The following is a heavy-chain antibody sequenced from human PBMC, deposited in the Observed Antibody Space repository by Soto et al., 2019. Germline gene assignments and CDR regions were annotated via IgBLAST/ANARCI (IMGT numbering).Heavy chain of an antibody. CDR3: ARGLTADDAFDI. V-gene: IGHV3-33*01. D-gene: IGHD3-16*01. Sequence: GSLRLSCAASGFTFSSYGMHWVRQAPGKGLEWVAVIWYDGSNKYYADSVKGRFTISRDNSKNTLYLQMNSLRAEDTAVYYCARGLTADDAFDIWGQGTMVTVS. CDR1: GFTFSSYG. CDR2: IWYDGSNK. J-gene: IGHJ3*02.